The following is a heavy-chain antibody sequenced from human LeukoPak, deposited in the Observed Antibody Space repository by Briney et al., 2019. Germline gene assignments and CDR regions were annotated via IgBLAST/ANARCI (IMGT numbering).Heavy chain of an antibody. CDR2: INNEGTTI. Sequence: GGSLRLSCEASGLTFSNSWMHWVRHAPGKGLVWVSRINNEGTTIIYADSVKGRFTISRDNAKNTLYLQMSSLRAEDTAVYYCARVSGLGMNEYYQHWGQGTLVTVAS. J-gene: IGHJ1*01. CDR1: GLTFSNSW. D-gene: IGHD3-10*01. V-gene: IGHV3-74*01. CDR3: ARVSGLGMNEYYQH.